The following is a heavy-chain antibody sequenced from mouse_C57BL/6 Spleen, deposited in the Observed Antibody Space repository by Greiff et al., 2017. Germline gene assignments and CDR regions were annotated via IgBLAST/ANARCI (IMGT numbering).Heavy chain of an antibody. V-gene: IGHV14-4*01. D-gene: IGHD1-1*01. CDR3: TTGALYGSSAFAY. CDR2: IDPENGDT. J-gene: IGHJ3*01. CDR1: GFNIKDDY. Sequence: VQLQQSGAELVRPGASVKLSCTASGFNIKDDYMHWVKQRPEQGLEWIGWIDPENGDTEYASKFQGKATITADTSSNTAYLQLSSLTSEDTAVYYCTTGALYGSSAFAYWGQGTLVTVSA.